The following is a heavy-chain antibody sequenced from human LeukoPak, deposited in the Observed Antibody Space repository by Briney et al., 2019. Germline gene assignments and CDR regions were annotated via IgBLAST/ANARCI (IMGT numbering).Heavy chain of an antibody. CDR2: ISGSGGST. CDR3: ASHCSSTSCYPYYYYCYMDV. D-gene: IGHD2-2*01. J-gene: IGHJ6*03. V-gene: IGHV3-23*01. Sequence: GGSLRLSCAASGFTFSSYAMSWVRQAPGKGLEWVSAISGSGGSTYYADSVKGRFTISRDNSKNPLYLQMNSLRAEDTAVYYCASHCSSTSCYPYYYYCYMDVWGKGTTVTVSS. CDR1: GFTFSSYA.